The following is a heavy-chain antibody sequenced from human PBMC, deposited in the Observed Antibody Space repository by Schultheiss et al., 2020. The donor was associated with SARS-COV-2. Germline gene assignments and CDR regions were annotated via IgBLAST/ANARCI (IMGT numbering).Heavy chain of an antibody. V-gene: IGHV4-30-2*01. CDR3: ARHPEEEMATIHDAFDI. Sequence: SETLSLTCAVSGGSISSGGYSWSWIRQPPGKGLEWIGYIYHSGSTYYNPSLKSRVTISVDRSKNQFSLKLSSVTAADTAVYYCARHPEEEMATIHDAFDIWGQGTMVTVSS. J-gene: IGHJ3*02. CDR2: IYHSGST. D-gene: IGHD5-24*01. CDR1: GGSISSGGYS.